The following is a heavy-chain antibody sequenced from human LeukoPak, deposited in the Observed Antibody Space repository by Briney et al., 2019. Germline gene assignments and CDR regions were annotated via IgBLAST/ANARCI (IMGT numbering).Heavy chain of an antibody. V-gene: IGHV3-23*01. CDR1: GFTFSSYA. CDR3: AKDLMTTVTTSWFDP. Sequence: GGSLRLSCAASGFTFSSYAMSWVRQAPGKGLEWVSAISGGGGSTYYADSVKGRFTISRDNSKNTLYLQMNSLRAEDTAVYYCAKDLMTTVTTSWFDPWGQGTLVTVSS. D-gene: IGHD4-17*01. J-gene: IGHJ5*02. CDR2: ISGGGGST.